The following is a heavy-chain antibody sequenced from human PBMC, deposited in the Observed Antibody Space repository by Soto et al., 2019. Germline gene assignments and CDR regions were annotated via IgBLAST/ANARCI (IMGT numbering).Heavy chain of an antibody. D-gene: IGHD4-4*01. J-gene: IGHJ6*02. CDR2: ISYDGSNK. CDR1: GFTFSTYS. CDR3: ARETVTNYYYYGMDV. Sequence: QVQLVESGGGVVQPGRSLRLSCAASGFTFSTYSMHWVRQAPAKGLEWVAVISYDGSNKFYADSVKGRFTISRDNSKNTLYLQMNSLRTEDTAVYYCARETVTNYYYYGMDVWGQGTTVTVSS. V-gene: IGHV3-30-3*01.